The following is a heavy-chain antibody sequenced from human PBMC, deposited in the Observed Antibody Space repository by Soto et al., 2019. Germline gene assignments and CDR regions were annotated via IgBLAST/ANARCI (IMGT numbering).Heavy chain of an antibody. CDR1: GFSLSTSGVG. J-gene: IGHJ1*01. D-gene: IGHD1-26*01. V-gene: IGHV2-5*02. CDR3: AHPSVSYRAEYFQH. CDR2: IYWDDDK. Sequence: QITLKESGPTLVKPTQTLTLTCTFSGFSLSTSGVGVGWIRQPPGKALEWLALIYWDDDKRYSPSLKSRLTITKDTSRNQVVLTMTNTDPVDTATYYCAHPSVSYRAEYFQHWGQGTLVTVSS.